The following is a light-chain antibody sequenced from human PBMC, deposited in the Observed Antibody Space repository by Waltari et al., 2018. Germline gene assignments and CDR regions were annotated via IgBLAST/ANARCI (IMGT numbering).Light chain of an antibody. Sequence: DIVMTQSLHTLAVCLGERAPLSSTTRLRVLYGSNNKNYLDWYQQKPGQPPKMLISWAATRESGVPDGFSGSGSGTDFTLTIISLQAEDVALYYCQQYCSTPTWTFGQGTKVEIK. V-gene: IGKV4-1*01. CDR2: WAA. CDR3: QQYCSTPTWT. CDR1: LRVLYGSNNKNY. J-gene: IGKJ1*01.